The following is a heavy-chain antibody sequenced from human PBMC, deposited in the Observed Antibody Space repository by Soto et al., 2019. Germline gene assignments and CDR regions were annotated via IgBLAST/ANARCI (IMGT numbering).Heavy chain of an antibody. Sequence: QVQLVESGGGVVQPGGSLRLSCAASGFTFSDYAMHWVRQAPGKGLEWVTLISYDGNNKFYADFVEGRFTISRDASKNTLYLQMNSLTTEDTAVYYCARERTGFYPHLWGQGTLVIVSS. CDR1: GFTFSDYA. J-gene: IGHJ4*02. V-gene: IGHV3-30-3*01. D-gene: IGHD3-9*01. CDR3: ARERTGFYPHL. CDR2: ISYDGNNK.